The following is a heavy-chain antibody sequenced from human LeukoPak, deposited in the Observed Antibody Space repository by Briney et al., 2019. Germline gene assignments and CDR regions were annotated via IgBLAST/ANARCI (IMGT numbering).Heavy chain of an antibody. CDR2: INGDGSGT. Sequence: GGSLRLSCAASGFTFSSYWMHWVRQAPGKGLVWVSRINGDGSGTGYADSVKGRFTISRDNAKNTLYLQMNSLRAEDTAVYYCAVGANPGAFDYWGQGTLVTVSS. V-gene: IGHV3-74*01. D-gene: IGHD1-26*01. CDR3: AVGANPGAFDY. J-gene: IGHJ4*02. CDR1: GFTFSSYW.